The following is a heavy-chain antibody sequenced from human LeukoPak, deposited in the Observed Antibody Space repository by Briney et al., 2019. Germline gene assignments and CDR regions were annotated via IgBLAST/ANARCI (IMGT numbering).Heavy chain of an antibody. CDR1: GFTFSSYA. D-gene: IGHD3-22*01. Sequence: GGSLRLSCAASGFTFSSYAMSWVRQAPGKGLEWVSSISSSSSYIYYADSVKGRFTISRDNAKNSLYLQMNSLRAEDTAVYYCARDNYYDSSGRGAFDIWGQGTMVTVSS. J-gene: IGHJ3*02. CDR2: ISSSSSYI. V-gene: IGHV3-21*01. CDR3: ARDNYYDSSGRGAFDI.